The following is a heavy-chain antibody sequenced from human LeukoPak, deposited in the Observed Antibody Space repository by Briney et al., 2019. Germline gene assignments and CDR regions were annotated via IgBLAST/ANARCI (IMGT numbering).Heavy chain of an antibody. CDR1: GGTFSSYA. CDR2: IIPIFGTA. CDR3: AREEEGELYDAFDI. D-gene: IGHD1-26*01. J-gene: IGHJ3*02. Sequence: SVKVSCKASGGTFSSYAISWVRQAPGQGLEWMGGIIPIFGTANYAQKFQGRVTITTDESTSTAYMELSSLRSEDTAVYYCAREEEGELYDAFDIWGQGTMVTVSS. V-gene: IGHV1-69*05.